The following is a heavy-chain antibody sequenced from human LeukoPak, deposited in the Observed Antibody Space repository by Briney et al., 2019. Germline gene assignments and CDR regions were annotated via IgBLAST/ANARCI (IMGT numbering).Heavy chain of an antibody. D-gene: IGHD6-19*01. CDR2: IYPGDSDT. V-gene: IGHV5-51*01. CDR3: ARVSAASIAVAGYFDY. J-gene: IGHJ4*02. CDR1: GYSFTSYW. Sequence: GESLKISCKGSGYSFTSYWIGWVRQMPGKGLEWMGIIYPGDSDTRYSPSFQGQVTVSADKSISTAYLQWSSLKASDTAMYYCARVSAASIAVAGYFDYWGQGTLVTVSS.